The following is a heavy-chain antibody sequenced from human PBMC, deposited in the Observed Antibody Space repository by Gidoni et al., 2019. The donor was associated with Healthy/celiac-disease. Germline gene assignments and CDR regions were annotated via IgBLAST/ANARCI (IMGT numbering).Heavy chain of an antibody. CDR1: GGSISSYY. Sequence: QVQLQESGPGLVKPSETLSLTCTVSGGSISSYYWSWIRQPPGKGLEWIGYIYYSGSTNYNPSLKSRVTISVDTSKNQFSLKLSSVTAADTAVYYCARTVHVPAESYFDYWGQGTLVTVSS. CDR2: IYYSGST. D-gene: IGHD6-25*01. CDR3: ARTVHVPAESYFDY. V-gene: IGHV4-59*01. J-gene: IGHJ4*02.